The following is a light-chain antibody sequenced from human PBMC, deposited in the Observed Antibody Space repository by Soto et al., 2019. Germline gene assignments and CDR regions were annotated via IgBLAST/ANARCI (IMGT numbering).Light chain of an antibody. J-gene: IGKJ5*01. V-gene: IGKV1-33*01. Sequence: DIQMTQSPSSLSASVGDRVTITCQASQDISNYLNWYQQKPGKAPKLLIYDASNLETGVPSRFSGSGSATDFTFTISSLQHEDIATYYCQQYDNLLRVTFGQGTRLEIK. CDR1: QDISNY. CDR3: QQYDNLLRVT. CDR2: DAS.